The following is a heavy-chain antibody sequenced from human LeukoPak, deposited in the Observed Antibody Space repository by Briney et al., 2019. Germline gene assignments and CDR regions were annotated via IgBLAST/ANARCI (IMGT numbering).Heavy chain of an antibody. J-gene: IGHJ4*02. CDR2: ISINGDNT. CDR3: ARVLRDISGYYDY. V-gene: IGHV3-64*01. Sequence: GGSLRLSCAASGFTFSNYALRWVRQAPGKGLEYVSAISINGDNTYYANSVKGRFTISRDNSKNTPYLQMGSLRAEDMAVYYCARVLRDISGYYDYWGQGTLVTVFS. CDR1: GFTFSNYA. D-gene: IGHD3-22*01.